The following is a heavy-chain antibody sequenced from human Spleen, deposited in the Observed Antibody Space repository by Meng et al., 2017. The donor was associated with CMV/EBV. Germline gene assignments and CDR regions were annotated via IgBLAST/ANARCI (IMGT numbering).Heavy chain of an antibody. V-gene: IGHV4-61*01. Sequence: SETLSLTCTVSGGSVSSGSHYWSWIRQPPGKGLEWIGYIDYSGSTNYNPSLKSRVTISVDTSKNQFSLKLSSVTAADTAVYYCARLSSSGWYGVYYWGQGTLVTVSS. CDR1: GGSVSSGSHY. CDR2: IDYSGST. CDR3: ARLSSSGWYGVYY. D-gene: IGHD6-19*01. J-gene: IGHJ4*02.